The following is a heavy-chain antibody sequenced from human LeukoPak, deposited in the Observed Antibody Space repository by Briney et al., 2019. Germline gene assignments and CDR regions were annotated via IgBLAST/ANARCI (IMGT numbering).Heavy chain of an antibody. CDR1: GGSISTYY. D-gene: IGHD3-10*01. CDR3: ARSYYGSGRYGPQFDS. Sequence: SETLSLTCVVSGGSISTYYWSWVRQPPGKGLEWIGYIYYSGSTKYNPSLKSRVTISVDTSKNQFSLKLSSVTAADTAVYYCARSYYGSGRYGPQFDSWGQGTLVTVSS. J-gene: IGHJ4*02. CDR2: IYYSGST. V-gene: IGHV4-59*01.